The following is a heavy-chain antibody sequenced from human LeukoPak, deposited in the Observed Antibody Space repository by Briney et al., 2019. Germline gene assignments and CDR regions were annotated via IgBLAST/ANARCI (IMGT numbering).Heavy chain of an antibody. V-gene: IGHV4-31*03. J-gene: IGHJ4*02. CDR1: GASCNSDEQY. CDR2: IHPSGML. D-gene: IGHD3-22*01. Sequence: SETLSLACSVSGASCNSDEQYWNWIRQSPGKGLEWIGSIHPSGMLYNNPSLESRVTMSRDTSKNQFSLNLNSVTAADTAVYFCSRGLDSRKLGYWGQGILVTVSS. CDR3: SRGLDSRKLGY.